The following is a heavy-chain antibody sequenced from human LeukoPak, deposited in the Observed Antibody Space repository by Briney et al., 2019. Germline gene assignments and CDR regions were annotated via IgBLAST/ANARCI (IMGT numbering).Heavy chain of an antibody. V-gene: IGHV3-23*01. D-gene: IGHD3-9*01. J-gene: IGHJ4*02. CDR3: AKSIRGRGGFDWLLLFDY. CDR1: GFTFSDYY. Sequence: GGSLRLSCAASGFTFSDYYMSWVRQAPGKGLEWVSAISGSGGSTYYADSVKGRFTISRDNSKNTLYLQMNSLRAEDTAVYYCAKSIRGRGGFDWLLLFDYWGQGTLVTVSS. CDR2: ISGSGGST.